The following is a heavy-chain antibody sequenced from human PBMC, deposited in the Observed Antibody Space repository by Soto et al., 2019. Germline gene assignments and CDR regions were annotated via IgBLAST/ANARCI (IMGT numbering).Heavy chain of an antibody. CDR2: RSYDGNNK. D-gene: IGHD3-3*01. J-gene: IGHJ3*02. V-gene: IGHV3-30*18. CDR1: EFTFSSYG. CDR3: AKDRAFWSGTHDAFDI. Sequence: GGSLRLSCAASEFTFSSYGIHWVRQAPGKGLELLSVRSYDGNNKYYSDSVKGRFTISRDNSKNTLYLQMNSLRGEDTAVYYCAKDRAFWSGTHDAFDIWGQGTMVTVSS.